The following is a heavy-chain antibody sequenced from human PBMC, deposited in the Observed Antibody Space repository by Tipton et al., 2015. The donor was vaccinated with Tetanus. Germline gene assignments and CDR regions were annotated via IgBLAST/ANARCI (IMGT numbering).Heavy chain of an antibody. D-gene: IGHD6-13*01. J-gene: IGHJ6*02. CDR1: GFSFGDYA. Sequence: SLRLSCTASGFSFGDYAMSWIRQSPLRGLEWVSGISGGGDETHYADSVKGRFTISRDSSKNTVYLEMNSLRAEDTAVYYCARDTVRQQVGGAQWYYLGMDVWGRGTTVTVSS. CDR2: ISGGGDET. CDR3: ARDTVRQQVGGAQWYYLGMDV. V-gene: IGHV3-23*01.